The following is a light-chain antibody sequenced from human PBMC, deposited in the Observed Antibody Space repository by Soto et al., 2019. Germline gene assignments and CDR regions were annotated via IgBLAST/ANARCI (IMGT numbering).Light chain of an antibody. CDR1: QSVSSN. CDR2: GAS. J-gene: IGKJ1*01. V-gene: IGKV3-15*01. Sequence: IVVTQSPATLSVSPGDRATLSCRASQSVSSNVAWYQQKPGQSPRLLIYGASTRATGIPARFSGSGSVTEFTLTISSLQSEDFAVYYCQQYNKRPWTFGQGTKVEIK. CDR3: QQYNKRPWT.